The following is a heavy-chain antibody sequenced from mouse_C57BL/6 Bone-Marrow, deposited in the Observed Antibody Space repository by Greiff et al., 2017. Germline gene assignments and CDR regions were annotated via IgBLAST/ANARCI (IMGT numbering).Heavy chain of an antibody. J-gene: IGHJ1*03. CDR2: INPNNGGT. D-gene: IGHD1-1*01. CDR3: AVVATSYWYFDV. Sequence: EVQLQQSGPELVKPGASVKIPCKASGYTFTDYNMDWVKQSHGKSLEWIGDINPNNGGTIYNQKFKGKATLTVDKSSSTAYMELRSLTSEDTAVYYCAVVATSYWYFDVWGTGTTVTVSS. CDR1: GYTFTDYN. V-gene: IGHV1-18*01.